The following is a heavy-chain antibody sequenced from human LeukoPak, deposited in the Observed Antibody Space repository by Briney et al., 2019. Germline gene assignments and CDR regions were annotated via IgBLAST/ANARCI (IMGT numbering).Heavy chain of an antibody. CDR2: ISGSGGST. CDR3: ARVPHIVVVTATDAFDI. D-gene: IGHD2-21*02. Sequence: PGGSLRLSCAASGFTFSSCAMSWVRQAPGKGLEWVSFISGSGGSTYYADSVKGRFTISRDNSKNTLYLQMNSLRAEDTAVYYCARVPHIVVVTATDAFDIWGQGTMVTVSS. V-gene: IGHV3-23*01. J-gene: IGHJ3*02. CDR1: GFTFSSCA.